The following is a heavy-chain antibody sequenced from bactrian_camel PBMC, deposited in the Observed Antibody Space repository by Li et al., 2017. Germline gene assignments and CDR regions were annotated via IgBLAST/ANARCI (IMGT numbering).Heavy chain of an antibody. CDR1: GVTYSRYC. CDR2: LDSDGLT. V-gene: IGHV3S9*01. D-gene: IGHD5*01. Sequence: HVQLVESGGGSVQAGGSLTLSCVVSGVTYSRYCIGWSRQAPGTEREGVAVLDSDGLTSYASSVEGRFTISKDNVKNTVILQMNNLTADDTAMYYCAAGPAGQYCCRGDIRPSGFGYWGQGTQVTVS. CDR3: AAGPAGQYCCRGDIRPSGFGY. J-gene: IGHJ6*01.